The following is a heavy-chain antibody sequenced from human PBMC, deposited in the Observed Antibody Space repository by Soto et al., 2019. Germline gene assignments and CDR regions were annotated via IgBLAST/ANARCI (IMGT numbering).Heavy chain of an antibody. V-gene: IGHV3-49*03. CDR3: TRDELLQPIDY. D-gene: IGHD1-26*01. CDR1: GFTFGDYA. Sequence: QPGGSLRLSCTASGFTFGDYAMSWFRQAPGKGLEWVGSIRSKAYGGTTEYAASVKGRFTISRDDSKSIAYLQMTSLKTEDTAVYYCTRDELLQPIDYWGQGTLVTVSS. CDR2: IRSKAYGGTT. J-gene: IGHJ4*02.